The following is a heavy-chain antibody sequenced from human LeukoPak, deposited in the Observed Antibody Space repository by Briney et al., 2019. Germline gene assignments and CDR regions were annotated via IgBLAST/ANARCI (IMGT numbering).Heavy chain of an antibody. CDR2: ISYDGSNK. CDR3: AREEDIVVVPAASSGRDYYYGMDV. Sequence: GGSLRLSCAASGFTFSSYAMHWVRQAPGKGLEWVAVISYDGSNKYYADSVKGRFTNSRDNSKNTLYLQMNSLRAEDTAVYYCAREEDIVVVPAASSGRDYYYGMDVWGQGTTVTVSS. D-gene: IGHD2-2*01. J-gene: IGHJ6*02. CDR1: GFTFSSYA. V-gene: IGHV3-30*04.